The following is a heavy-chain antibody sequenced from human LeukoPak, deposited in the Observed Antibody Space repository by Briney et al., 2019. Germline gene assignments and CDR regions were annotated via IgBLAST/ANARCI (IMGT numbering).Heavy chain of an antibody. CDR3: ARGSPSWFDY. V-gene: IGHV3-21*01. CDR1: GFTFSSYS. D-gene: IGHD2-2*01. CDR2: ISSSSSYI. Sequence: PGGSLRLSCAASGFTFSSYSMNWVRQAPGEGLEWVSSISSSSSYIYYADSVKGRFTISRDNAKNSLYLQMNSLRAEDTAVYYCARGSPSWFDYWGQGTLVTVSS. J-gene: IGHJ4*02.